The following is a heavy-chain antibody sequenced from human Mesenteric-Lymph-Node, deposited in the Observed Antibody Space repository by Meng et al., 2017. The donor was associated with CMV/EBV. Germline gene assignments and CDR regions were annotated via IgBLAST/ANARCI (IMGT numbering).Heavy chain of an antibody. V-gene: IGHV3-53*01. CDR3: AKPGEYCSSTSCSGYYYYYGMDV. D-gene: IGHD2-2*01. J-gene: IGHJ6*02. Sequence: GESLKISCAASGFTVSSNYMTWVRQAPGKGLEWVSVIYSADSTYYADSVKGRFTISRDNSKNTLYLQMNSLRAEDTAVYYCAKPGEYCSSTSCSGYYYYYGMDVWGQGTTVTVSS. CDR1: GFTVSSNY. CDR2: IYSADST.